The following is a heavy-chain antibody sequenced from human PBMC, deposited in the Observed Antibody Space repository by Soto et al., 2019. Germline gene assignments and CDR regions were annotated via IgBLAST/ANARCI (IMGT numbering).Heavy chain of an antibody. D-gene: IGHD2-2*01. CDR3: ARVGPYCSSTSCPGGMDV. J-gene: IGHJ6*02. Sequence: SVKVSCKASGGTFSSYAISWVRQAPGQGLEWMGGIIPIFGTANYAQKFQGRVTITADESTSTAYMELSSLRSEDTAVYYCARVGPYCSSTSCPGGMDVWGQGTKGT. CDR1: GGTFSSYA. V-gene: IGHV1-69*13. CDR2: IIPIFGTA.